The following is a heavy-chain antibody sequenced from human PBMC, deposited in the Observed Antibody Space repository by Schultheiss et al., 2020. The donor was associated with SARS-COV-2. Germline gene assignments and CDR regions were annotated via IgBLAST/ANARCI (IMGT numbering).Heavy chain of an antibody. CDR2: ISAYNGNT. V-gene: IGHV1-18*04. Sequence: ASVKVSCKASGYTFTSYGISWVRQAPGQGLEWMGWISAYNGNTNYAQKFQGRVTITADKSTSTAYMELRSLRSDDTAVYYCARDYGDRDAFDIWGQGTMVTVSS. CDR3: ARDYGDRDAFDI. CDR1: GYTFTSYG. D-gene: IGHD4-17*01. J-gene: IGHJ3*02.